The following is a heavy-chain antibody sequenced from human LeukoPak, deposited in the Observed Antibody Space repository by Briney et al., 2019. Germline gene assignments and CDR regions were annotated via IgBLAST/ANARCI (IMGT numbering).Heavy chain of an antibody. CDR1: ELTFSNAW. Sequence: GGSLRLSCITSELTFSNAWMSWVRQAPGKALEWVGRIKSRTYGETTDYPAPVKGRFTISRDTSRNTLYLQMNSLRAEDTAVYYCTKEGLGSGSSWSAWFDPWGQGTLVTVSS. J-gene: IGHJ5*02. CDR2: IKSRTYGETT. V-gene: IGHV3-15*01. D-gene: IGHD3-10*01. CDR3: TKEGLGSGSSWSAWFDP.